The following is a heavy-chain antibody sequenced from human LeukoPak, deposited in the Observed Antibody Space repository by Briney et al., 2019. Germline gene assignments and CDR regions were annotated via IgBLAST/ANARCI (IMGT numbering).Heavy chain of an antibody. V-gene: IGHV3-30*04. Sequence: PGGSLRLSCAASGFTFSSYAMHWVRQAPGKGLEWVAVISYDGSNKYYADSVKGRFTISRDNSKNTLYLQMNSLRAEDTAVYHCARGSAAGTFDYWGQGTLVTVSS. D-gene: IGHD6-13*01. CDR2: ISYDGSNK. CDR1: GFTFSSYA. J-gene: IGHJ4*02. CDR3: ARGSAAGTFDY.